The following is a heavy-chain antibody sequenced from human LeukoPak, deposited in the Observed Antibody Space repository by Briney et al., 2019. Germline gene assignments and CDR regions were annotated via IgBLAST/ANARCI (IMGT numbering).Heavy chain of an antibody. V-gene: IGHV4-39*01. Sequence: SETLSLTCTVSGGSINSSSYYWGWIRQPPGKGLEWIGSIFYSGNTYDNPSLKSRVTISVDTSKNQFSLKLSSVTAADTPVYYCARLVARYCSGGSCYSNWFDPWGQGTLVTVSS. CDR1: GGSINSSSYY. J-gene: IGHJ5*02. CDR3: ARLVARYCSGGSCYSNWFDP. CDR2: IFYSGNT. D-gene: IGHD2-15*01.